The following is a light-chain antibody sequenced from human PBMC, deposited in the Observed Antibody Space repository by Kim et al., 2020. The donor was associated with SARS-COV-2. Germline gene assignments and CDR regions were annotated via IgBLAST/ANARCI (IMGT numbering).Light chain of an antibody. CDR1: SSDVGSYNL. CDR3: CSYASSSTWV. CDR2: EVS. V-gene: IGLV2-23*02. Sequence: QSALTQPASVSGSPGQSITISCTGTSSDVGSYNLVSWYLQHPGKAPKLMIYEVSKRPSGVSNRFSGSKSGNTASLTLSGLQAEDEADYYCCSYASSSTWVFGGGTQLTVL. J-gene: IGLJ3*02.